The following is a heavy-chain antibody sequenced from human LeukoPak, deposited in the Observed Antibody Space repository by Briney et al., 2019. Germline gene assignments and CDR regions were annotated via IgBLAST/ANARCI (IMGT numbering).Heavy chain of an antibody. V-gene: IGHV3-7*01. CDR1: GFTFSSYW. D-gene: IGHD5-12*01. CDR3: ARFARGGYYAFNV. Sequence: GGSLRLSCAASGFTFSSYWMSWVRQAPGKGLEWVATIKQDGSEKDYVDSVKGRFTISRDNAKNSLYLQMNSLRAEDTAGYYCARFARGGYYAFNVWGQGTMVTVSS. CDR2: IKQDGSEK. J-gene: IGHJ3*01.